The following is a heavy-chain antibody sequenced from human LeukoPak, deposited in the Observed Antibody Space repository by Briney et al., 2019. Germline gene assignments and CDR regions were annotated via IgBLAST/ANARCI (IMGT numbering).Heavy chain of an antibody. CDR1: GFTFSSYA. Sequence: GGSLRLSCAASGFTFSSYAMHWVRQAPGKGLEWVAVISYDGSNKYYADSVKGRFTISRDNSKNTLYLQMNSLRAEDTAVYYCAREGDYYDSSGYSRGYFDYWGQGTLVTVSS. J-gene: IGHJ4*02. CDR2: ISYDGSNK. CDR3: AREGDYYDSSGYSRGYFDY. V-gene: IGHV3-30-3*01. D-gene: IGHD3-22*01.